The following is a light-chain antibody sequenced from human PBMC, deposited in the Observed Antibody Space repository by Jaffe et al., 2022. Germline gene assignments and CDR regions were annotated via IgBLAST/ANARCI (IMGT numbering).Light chain of an antibody. V-gene: IGKV3-20*01. Sequence: EIVLTQSPGTLSLSPGERATLSCRASQSLSSNYLAWYQQKPGQAPRLLIYGASSRATGIPDRFSGSGSGTDFTLTISRLEPEDFAVYYCQQYSVSPWTFGQGTKVEIK. CDR2: GAS. CDR1: QSLSSNY. CDR3: QQYSVSPWT. J-gene: IGKJ1*01.